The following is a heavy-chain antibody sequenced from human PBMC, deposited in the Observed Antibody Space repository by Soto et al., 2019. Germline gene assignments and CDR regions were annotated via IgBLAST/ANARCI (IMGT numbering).Heavy chain of an antibody. CDR2: INAGNCNT. CDR3: ARSPGIAVADY. V-gene: IGHV1-3*05. CDR1: GYTFTSYA. Sequence: QVQLVQSGAEEKKPGASVKVSCKASGYTFTSYAMHWVRQAPGQGLEWMGWINAGNCNTKYSQKFQGRVTITRDTSASTAYRELSSLRSEDTAAYYCARSPGIAVADYWGQGTLVTVSS. D-gene: IGHD6-19*01. J-gene: IGHJ4*02.